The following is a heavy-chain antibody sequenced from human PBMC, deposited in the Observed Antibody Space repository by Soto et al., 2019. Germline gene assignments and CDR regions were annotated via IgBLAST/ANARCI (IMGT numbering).Heavy chain of an antibody. CDR3: ARPTLRGEILDL. CDR1: VFMFSAYW. CDR2: IKQDGSEK. V-gene: IGHV3-7*05. J-gene: IGHJ5*02. D-gene: IGHD3-10*01. Sequence: GGSLRLSCGASVFMFSAYWMSWVRQAPGKGLEWVANIKQDGSEKKYVDSLKDRFTISRDNARNTVYLQMNSLRAEDTAVYFCARPTLRGEILDLWGQGTPVTVSS.